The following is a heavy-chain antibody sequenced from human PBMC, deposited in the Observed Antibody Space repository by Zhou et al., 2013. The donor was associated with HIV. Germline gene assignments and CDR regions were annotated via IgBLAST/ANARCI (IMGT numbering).Heavy chain of an antibody. CDR3: ARDGGYCSGDICYSQIMDV. CDR1: GYNFTTYG. CDR2: ILPILGII. J-gene: IGHJ6*04. D-gene: IGHD2-8*02. Sequence: QVQLVQSGAEVKTPGASVKVSCKTSGYNFTTYGISWVRQAPGQGLEWMGRILPILGIINYAQNFQDRITITADKSTTTAYMELNSLRSDDTAVYFCARDGGYCSGDICYSQIMDVWGKGTAVSVSS. V-gene: IGHV1-69*04.